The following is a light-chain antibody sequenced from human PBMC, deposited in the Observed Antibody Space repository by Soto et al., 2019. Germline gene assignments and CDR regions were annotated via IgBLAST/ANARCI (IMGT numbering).Light chain of an antibody. CDR1: QSVRSN. J-gene: IGKJ5*01. CDR2: GAS. V-gene: IGKV3-15*01. CDR3: QQGYSTPIT. Sequence: EIVMTQSPATLSVSPGERATLSCRASQSVRSNLAWYQQKPGQAPRLLIYGASTRATGIPARFSGSGSGTDFTLTISSLQPEDFATYYCQQGYSTPITFGQGTQLEIK.